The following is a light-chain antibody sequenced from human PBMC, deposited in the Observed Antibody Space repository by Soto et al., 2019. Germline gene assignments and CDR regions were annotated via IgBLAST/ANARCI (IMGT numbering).Light chain of an antibody. V-gene: IGKV3-11*01. Sequence: EIVLTQSPATLSLSPGERATLSCRASQSVSSYLAWYQQKPGQAPRLLIYDASNRAAGIPARFSGSGSGTDLTLTISCLEPEDFAVYYGQERSNWPLTCGGGTKVEIK. J-gene: IGKJ4*01. CDR1: QSVSSY. CDR3: QERSNWPLT. CDR2: DAS.